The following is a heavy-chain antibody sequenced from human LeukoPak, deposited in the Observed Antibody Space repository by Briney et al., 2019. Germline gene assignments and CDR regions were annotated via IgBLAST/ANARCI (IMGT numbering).Heavy chain of an antibody. J-gene: IGHJ4*02. D-gene: IGHD3-22*01. CDR2: IYYSGST. V-gene: IGHV4-39*01. Sequence: SETLSLTCTVSGGSISGSSYYWGWIRQPPGKGLEWIGTIYYSGSTYYNPSLKSRVTISVDTSKNQFSLKLSSVTAADTAVYYCARLRVTMIVGGYYFDNWGQGTLVTVSS. CDR3: ARLRVTMIVGGYYFDN. CDR1: GGSISGSSYY.